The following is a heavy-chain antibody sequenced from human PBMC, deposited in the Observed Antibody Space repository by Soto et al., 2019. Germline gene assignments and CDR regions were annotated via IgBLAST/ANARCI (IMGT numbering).Heavy chain of an antibody. CDR3: ARAQYYDYIWGSYRSRSYNWFDP. CDR1: GYTFTSYD. D-gene: IGHD3-16*02. V-gene: IGHV1-8*01. Sequence: ASVKVSCKASGYTFTSYDINWVRQATGQGLEWMGWMNPNSGNTGYAQKFQGRVTMTRNTSISTAYMELSSLRSEDTAVYYCARAQYYDYIWGSYRSRSYNWFDPWGQGTLVPVSS. CDR2: MNPNSGNT. J-gene: IGHJ5*02.